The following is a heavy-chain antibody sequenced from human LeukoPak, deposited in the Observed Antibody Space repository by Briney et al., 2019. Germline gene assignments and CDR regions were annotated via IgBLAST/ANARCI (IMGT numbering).Heavy chain of an antibody. Sequence: SLRLSCVVSGFTFSTYSMSWVRQAPGKGLEWVSGISYNSDTIAYADSVKGRFTISRDNAKNSLYLQMNSLRAEDTALYYCAKDYCGGDCYSGWYFDLWGRGTLATVSS. V-gene: IGHV3-9*01. CDR2: ISYNSDTI. D-gene: IGHD2-21*02. J-gene: IGHJ2*01. CDR3: AKDYCGGDCYSGWYFDL. CDR1: GFTFSTYS.